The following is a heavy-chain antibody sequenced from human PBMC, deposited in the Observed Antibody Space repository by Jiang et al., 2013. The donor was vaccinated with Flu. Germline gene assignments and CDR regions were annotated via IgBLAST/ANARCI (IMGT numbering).Heavy chain of an antibody. J-gene: IGHJ6*03. D-gene: IGHD2-2*01. V-gene: IGHV4-61*01. CDR2: IYYSGST. CDR1: GGSVSSGSYY. CDR3: AREGRGYCSSTSCYGVSYYYYYMDV. Sequence: GPGLVKPSETLSLTCTVSGGSVSSGSYYWSWIRQPPGKGLEWIGYIYYSGSTNYNPSLKSRVTISVDTSKNQFSLKLSSVTAADTAVYYCAREGRGYCSSTSCYGVSYYYYYMDVWG.